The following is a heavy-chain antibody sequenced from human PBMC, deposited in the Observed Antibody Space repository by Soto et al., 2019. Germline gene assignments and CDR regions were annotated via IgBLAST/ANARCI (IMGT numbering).Heavy chain of an antibody. CDR1: GFIFSSYG. D-gene: IGHD3-16*01. Sequence: VQLVESGGGVVQPGRSLRLSCAASGFIFSSYGIHWVRQAPGKGLEWVAIILYDGTNKYYADSVKGRFTISRDNSKNTVYLQMNSLRVEDTALYYCVRDGGEFDYWGQGTLVTVSS. CDR3: VRDGGEFDY. V-gene: IGHV3-33*01. J-gene: IGHJ4*02. CDR2: ILYDGTNK.